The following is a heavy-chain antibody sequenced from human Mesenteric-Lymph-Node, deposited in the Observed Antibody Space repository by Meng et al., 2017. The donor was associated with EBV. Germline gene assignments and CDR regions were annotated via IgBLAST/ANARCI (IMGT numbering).Heavy chain of an antibody. CDR2: TYYSGST. V-gene: IGHV4-30-4*01. CDR1: GASISSGGYS. Sequence: QVHPQASGRGLVKPSTTLSPPCAASGASISSGGYSWSWIRQPPGKGLEWIGYTYYSGSTYYNPSLKSRVTISVDTSKNQFSLKLSSVTAADTAVYYCARESYYDSRGPWFDPWGQGTLVTVSS. J-gene: IGHJ5*02. CDR3: ARESYYDSRGPWFDP. D-gene: IGHD3-22*01.